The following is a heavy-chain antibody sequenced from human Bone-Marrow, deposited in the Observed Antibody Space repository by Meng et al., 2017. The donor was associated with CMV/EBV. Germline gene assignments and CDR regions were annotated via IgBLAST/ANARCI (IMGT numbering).Heavy chain of an antibody. CDR2: TRNKANSYTT. Sequence: GESLKISCAASGFTFSDHCMDWVRQAPGKGLEWVGRTRNKANSYTTEYAASVKGRFTISRDDSKNSLYLQMNSLKTEDTAVYYCARHPRYCSSTSCYGGFDLCGRGTLVTASS. V-gene: IGHV3-72*01. CDR3: ARHPRYCSSTSCYGGFDL. D-gene: IGHD2-2*01. CDR1: GFTFSDHC. J-gene: IGHJ2*01.